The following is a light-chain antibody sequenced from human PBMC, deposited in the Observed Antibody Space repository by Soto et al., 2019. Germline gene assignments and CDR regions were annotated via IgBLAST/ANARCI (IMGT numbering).Light chain of an antibody. V-gene: IGKV1D-16*01. CDR2: AES. CDR1: RGISIW. Sequence: DIQMTQSPSSLSASVGDRVTITCRASRGISIWLAWYQQKPDKAPKTLIYAESSLQSGVPSRFSGSGSGTDFTLTISSRQPEDFATYYCQQYDNHPIPFGQGTRLQIK. J-gene: IGKJ5*01. CDR3: QQYDNHPIP.